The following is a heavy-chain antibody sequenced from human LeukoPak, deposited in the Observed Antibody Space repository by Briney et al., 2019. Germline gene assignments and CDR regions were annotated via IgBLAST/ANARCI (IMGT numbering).Heavy chain of an antibody. CDR2: INTNTGNP. CDR3: ARVAYSSSWLNWFDP. D-gene: IGHD6-13*01. J-gene: IGHJ5*02. CDR1: GYTFTSYA. Sequence: ASVKVSCKASGYTFTSYAMHWVRQAPGQGLEWMGWINTNTGNPTYAQGFTGRFVFSLDTSVSTAYLQISSLKAEDTAVYYCARVAYSSSWLNWFDPWGQGTLVTVSS. V-gene: IGHV7-4-1*02.